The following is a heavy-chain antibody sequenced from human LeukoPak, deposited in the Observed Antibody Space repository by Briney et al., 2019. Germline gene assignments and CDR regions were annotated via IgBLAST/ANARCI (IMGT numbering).Heavy chain of an antibody. Sequence: QPGGSLRLSCAVSGFTFSIYAMAWVRQAPGKGLEWVSLISGSGGGTYYADSVKGRFTISRDNSKNTLYLQMNSLRAEDTAVYYCAKAPRSGSPYYLDYRGQGTLVTVSS. J-gene: IGHJ4*02. CDR3: AKAPRSGSPYYLDY. CDR2: ISGSGGGT. CDR1: GFTFSIYA. V-gene: IGHV3-23*01. D-gene: IGHD3-10*01.